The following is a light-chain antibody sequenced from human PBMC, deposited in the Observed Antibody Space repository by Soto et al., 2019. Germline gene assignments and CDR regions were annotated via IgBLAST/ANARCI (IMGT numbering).Light chain of an antibody. J-gene: IGKJ1*01. CDR1: QSVSSSY. V-gene: IGKV3-20*01. Sequence: ETVLTQSPGTLSLSPGERATLSCRASQSVSSSYLAWYQQKPGQAPRLLIYGASSRATGIPDRFSGSGSGTDFTLTISSLEPEEFAVYYCQQYGRSPPSWTFGQGTKVEIK. CDR2: GAS. CDR3: QQYGRSPPSWT.